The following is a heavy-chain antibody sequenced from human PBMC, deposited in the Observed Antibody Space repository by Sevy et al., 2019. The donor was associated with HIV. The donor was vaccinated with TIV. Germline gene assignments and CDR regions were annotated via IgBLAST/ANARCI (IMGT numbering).Heavy chain of an antibody. Sequence: GGSLRLSCAASGFTLSTFGIHWVRQAPGKGLDWVAAIFSDGTTKYYGDSVKGRFAIFRDNSKSTVYLQMNSLRVEDTAVYSCVRESGSDWYFDLWGRGTLVTVSS. D-gene: IGHD1-26*01. CDR2: IFSDGTTK. J-gene: IGHJ2*01. CDR1: GFTLSTFG. CDR3: VRESGSDWYFDL. V-gene: IGHV3-33*01.